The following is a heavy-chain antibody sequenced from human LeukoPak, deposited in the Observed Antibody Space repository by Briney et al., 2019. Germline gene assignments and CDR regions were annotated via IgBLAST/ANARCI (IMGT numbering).Heavy chain of an antibody. V-gene: IGHV3-48*02. D-gene: IGHD3-10*01. J-gene: IGHJ4*02. Sequence: GGSLRLSCAASGFTFSRYSMNWVRQAPGKGLEWVSYISSSSSTIYYADSVKGRFTISRDNAKNSLFLQMNSLRDEDTAVYYCARDPGHSSVGESKHNDYWGQGTLVTVSS. CDR2: ISSSSSTI. CDR3: ARDPGHSSVGESKHNDY. CDR1: GFTFSRYS.